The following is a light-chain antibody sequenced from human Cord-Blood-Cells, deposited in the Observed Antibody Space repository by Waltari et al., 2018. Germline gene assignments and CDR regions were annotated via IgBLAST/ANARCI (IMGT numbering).Light chain of an antibody. Sequence: SYELTQPLSVSVALGQTARITCGGNNIGSKNVHWYQQKPGQAPVLVIYRDSNRPSGIPELFSGSNSGNTATLIISRAQAGDEADYYCQVWDSSTVVFGGGTKLTVL. CDR2: RDS. V-gene: IGLV3-9*01. J-gene: IGLJ2*01. CDR3: QVWDSSTVV. CDR1: NIGSKN.